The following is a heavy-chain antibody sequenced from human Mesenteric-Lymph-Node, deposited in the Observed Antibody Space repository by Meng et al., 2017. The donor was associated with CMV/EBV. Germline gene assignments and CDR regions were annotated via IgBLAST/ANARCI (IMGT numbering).Heavy chain of an antibody. Sequence: GGSLRLSCAASGFTFSNYWMYWVRQAPGKGLVWVSRINSDGSSTNYADSVKGRFTISRDNAKNTLFLQMNSLTAEDTAVYYCAREGAVAGYDYWGQGTLVTVSS. D-gene: IGHD6-19*01. CDR3: AREGAVAGYDY. J-gene: IGHJ4*02. V-gene: IGHV3-74*01. CDR1: GFTFSNYW. CDR2: INSDGSST.